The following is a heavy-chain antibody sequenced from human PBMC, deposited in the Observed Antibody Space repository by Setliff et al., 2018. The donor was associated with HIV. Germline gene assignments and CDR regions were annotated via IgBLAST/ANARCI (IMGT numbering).Heavy chain of an antibody. J-gene: IGHJ4*02. V-gene: IGHV4-59*11. CDR3: ARPEQANDWGYYFDS. CDR1: GGSISSHY. CDR2: IYYTGTT. Sequence: SETLSLTCTVSGVSGGSISSHYWNWIRQPPGKGLEWIGYIYYTGTTKNNPSLKSRVTMSIDTSKNQFSLKLSSVTAADTAVYYCARPEQANDWGYYFDSWGQGTLVTVSS. D-gene: IGHD7-27*01.